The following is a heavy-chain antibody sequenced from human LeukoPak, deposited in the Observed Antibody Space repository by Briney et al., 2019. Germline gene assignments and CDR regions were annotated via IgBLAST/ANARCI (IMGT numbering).Heavy chain of an antibody. D-gene: IGHD2-2*02. Sequence: ASLKVSCKASGYTFTSYDINWVRQATGQGLEWMGWMNPNSGNTGYAQKFQGRVTMTRNTSISTAYMELSSLRSEDTAVYYCAREKRYCSSTSCYTKYGMDVWGQGTTVTVSS. CDR3: AREKRYCSSTSCYTKYGMDV. V-gene: IGHV1-8*01. J-gene: IGHJ6*02. CDR2: MNPNSGNT. CDR1: GYTFTSYD.